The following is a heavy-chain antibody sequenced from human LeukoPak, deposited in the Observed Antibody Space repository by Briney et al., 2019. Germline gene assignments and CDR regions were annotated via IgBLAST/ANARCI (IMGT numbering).Heavy chain of an antibody. J-gene: IGHJ4*02. V-gene: IGHV3-53*01. CDR2: IYSGGNT. CDR1: GFTVSINS. CDR3: ARRAGEYSHPYDY. Sequence: GGSLRLSCTVSGFTVSINSMSWVRQAPGKGLEWVSFIYSGGNTRYSDSVKGRFTISRDNSKNTLYLQMNSLRAEDTAVYYCARRAGEYSHPYDYWGQGTLVTVSS. D-gene: IGHD2/OR15-2a*01.